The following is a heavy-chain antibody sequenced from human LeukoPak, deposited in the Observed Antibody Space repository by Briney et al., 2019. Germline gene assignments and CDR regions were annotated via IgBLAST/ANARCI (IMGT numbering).Heavy chain of an antibody. Sequence: PSETLSLTCTVSGGSISSYYWSWIRQPPGKGLEWIGYIYHSGITNYNPSLRSRVTISLDTSKNQFSLKLSSVTAADTAVYYCARQLVGATIFDAFDIWGQGTMVTVSS. V-gene: IGHV4-59*08. J-gene: IGHJ3*02. CDR2: IYHSGIT. CDR1: GGSISSYY. D-gene: IGHD1-26*01. CDR3: ARQLVGATIFDAFDI.